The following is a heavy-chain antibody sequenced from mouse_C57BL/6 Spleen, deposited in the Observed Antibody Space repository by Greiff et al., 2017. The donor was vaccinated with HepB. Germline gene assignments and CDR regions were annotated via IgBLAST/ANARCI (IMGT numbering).Heavy chain of an antibody. CDR3: ATSTVVATKNYAMDY. CDR2: IWSDGST. V-gene: IGHV2-6*03. CDR1: GFSLTSYG. D-gene: IGHD1-1*01. Sequence: VKLQQSGPGLVAPSQSLSITCTVSGFSLTSYGVHWVRQPPGKGLEWLVVIWSDGSTTYNSALKSRLSISKDNSKSQVFLKMNSLQTDDTAMYYCATSTVVATKNYAMDYWGQGTSVTVSS. J-gene: IGHJ4*01.